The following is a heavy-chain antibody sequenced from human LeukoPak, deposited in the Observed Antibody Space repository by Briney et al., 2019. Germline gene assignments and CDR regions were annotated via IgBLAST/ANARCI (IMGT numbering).Heavy chain of an antibody. CDR3: ARDLPSGGGGLGH. J-gene: IGHJ4*02. V-gene: IGHV4-30-2*01. CDR1: GDSISRGGLS. CDR2: IYHSGST. D-gene: IGHD2-21*01. Sequence: SETLSLTCFVFGDSISRGGLSWSWIRQPPGRGLEWIGYIYHSGSTSYNPSLESRVTISVDRSKNQFSLNLTSVTAADTAVYYCARDLPSGGGGLGHWGPGTLVTVSS.